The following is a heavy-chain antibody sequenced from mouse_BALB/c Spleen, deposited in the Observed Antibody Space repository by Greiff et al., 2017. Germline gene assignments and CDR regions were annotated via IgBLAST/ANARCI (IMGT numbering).Heavy chain of an antibody. V-gene: IGHV5-9*03. CDR1: GFTFSSYT. CDR2: ISSGGGNT. J-gene: IGHJ4*01. Sequence: EVNLVESGGGLVKPGGSLKLSCAASGFTFSSYTMSWVRQTPEKRLEWVATISSGGGNTYYPDNVKGRFTISRDNAKNNLYLQMSSLRSEDTALYYCAREDYYAMDYWGQGTSVTVSS. CDR3: AREDYYAMDY.